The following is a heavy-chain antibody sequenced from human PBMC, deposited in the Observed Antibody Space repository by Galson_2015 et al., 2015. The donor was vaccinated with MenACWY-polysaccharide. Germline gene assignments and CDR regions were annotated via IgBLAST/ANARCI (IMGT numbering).Heavy chain of an antibody. CDR3: ARDLDSYNLIFDY. V-gene: IGHV4-59*01. Sequence: ETLSLTCTVSGDSISSYYWSWIRQPPGKGLEWIGCISYIGSTNYNPSLKSRLTISLDTSKNQFSLRLNSVTAADTAVYYCARDLDSYNLIFDYWGQGTLATVSS. J-gene: IGHJ4*02. D-gene: IGHD5-24*01. CDR1: GDSISSYY. CDR2: ISYIGST.